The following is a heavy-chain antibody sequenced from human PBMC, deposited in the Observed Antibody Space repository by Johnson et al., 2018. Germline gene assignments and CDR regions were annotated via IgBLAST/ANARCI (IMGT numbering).Heavy chain of an antibody. CDR3: ARDLYYYYYMDV. CDR2: ISSSSSYI. J-gene: IGHJ6*03. V-gene: IGHV3-21*01. CDR1: GFTFSSYW. Sequence: VQLVQSGGGLVKPGGSLRLSCAASGFTFSSYWMSWVRQAPGKGLEWVSSISSSSSYIYYAASVKGRFTISRDNAKNSLYLQMNSLRAEDTAVYYCARDLYYYYYMDVWGKGTTVTVSS.